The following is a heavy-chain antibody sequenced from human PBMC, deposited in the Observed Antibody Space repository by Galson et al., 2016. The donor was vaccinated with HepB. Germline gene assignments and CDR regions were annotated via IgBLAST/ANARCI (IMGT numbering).Heavy chain of an antibody. V-gene: IGHV3-30-3*01. CDR1: GFTFSSFA. J-gene: IGHJ4*02. Sequence: SLRLSCAASGFTFSSFAMHWVRQAPGKGLEWVALISHDSSEKYYADSVTGRFTISRDNSQNMLYLQMDSLRPEDTAMYYCVREPRAEAYYYDYMGRGTLVIGSS. CDR2: ISHDSSEK. D-gene: IGHD6-19*01. CDR3: VREPRAEAYYYDY.